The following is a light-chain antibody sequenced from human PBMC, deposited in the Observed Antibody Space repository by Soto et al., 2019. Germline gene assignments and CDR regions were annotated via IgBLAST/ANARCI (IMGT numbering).Light chain of an antibody. CDR1: SSDIGGYNY. V-gene: IGLV2-11*01. J-gene: IGLJ3*02. CDR2: DVS. Sequence: QSVLTQPASMSGSPGQSVTISCAGTSSDIGGYNYVSWYQQHPGKAPKLVIYDVSKRPSGVPDRFSGSKSGNTASLTVSGLQAEDEADYSCCSYAGTYTQWVFGGGTKLTVL. CDR3: CSYAGTYTQWV.